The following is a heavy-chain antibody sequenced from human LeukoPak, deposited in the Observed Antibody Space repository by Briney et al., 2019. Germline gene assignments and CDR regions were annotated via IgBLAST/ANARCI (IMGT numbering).Heavy chain of an antibody. CDR3: AREGQPDYYMDV. J-gene: IGHJ6*03. CDR1: GGTFSSYA. Sequence: SVKVSCKASGGTFSSYAISWVRQAPGQGLEWMGGIIPIFGTANYAQKFHGRVTITADKSTSTAYMELSSLRSEDTAVYYCAREGQPDYYMDVWGKGTTVTVSS. V-gene: IGHV1-69*06. CDR2: IIPIFGTA. D-gene: IGHD6-13*01.